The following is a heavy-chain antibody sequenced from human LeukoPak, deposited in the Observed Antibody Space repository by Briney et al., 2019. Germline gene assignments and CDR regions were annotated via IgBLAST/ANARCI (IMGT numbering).Heavy chain of an antibody. D-gene: IGHD4-17*01. Sequence: PSETLSLTCAVYGGSFSGYYWSWIRQPPGKGLEWIGEINHSGSTNYNPSLKSRVTISVDTSKNQFSLKLSSVTAADTAVYYCARGPREDYGDPILGVDYWGQGTLVTVSS. V-gene: IGHV4-34*01. J-gene: IGHJ4*02. CDR2: INHSGST. CDR1: GGSFSGYY. CDR3: ARGPREDYGDPILGVDY.